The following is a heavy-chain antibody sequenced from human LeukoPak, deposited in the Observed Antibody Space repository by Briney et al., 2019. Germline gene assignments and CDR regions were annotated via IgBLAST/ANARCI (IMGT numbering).Heavy chain of an antibody. CDR1: GFTFSGYN. CDR2: IRSSGSLI. J-gene: IGHJ4*02. V-gene: IGHV3-48*04. D-gene: IGHD6-6*01. CDR3: ARRNAYSSSSLLDY. Sequence: GGSLRLSCAASGFTFSGYNMNWVRQAPGKGLEWVAFIRSSGSLIYYAESVRGRFTISRDNSRNSLYLQMNSLRAADTAVYYCARRNAYSSSSLLDYWGQGMLVTVSS.